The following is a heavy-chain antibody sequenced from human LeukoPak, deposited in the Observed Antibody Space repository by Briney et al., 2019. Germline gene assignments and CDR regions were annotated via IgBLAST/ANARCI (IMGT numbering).Heavy chain of an antibody. Sequence: SETLSLTCAVYGGSFSGYYWSWIRQPPGKGLEWIGEINHSGSTNYNPSLKSRVTISVDTSKNQFSLKLSSVTAADTAVYYCERPFAGSRAFDIWGQGTMVAVSS. CDR2: INHSGST. D-gene: IGHD3-10*01. CDR3: ERPFAGSRAFDI. J-gene: IGHJ3*02. V-gene: IGHV4-34*01. CDR1: GGSFSGYY.